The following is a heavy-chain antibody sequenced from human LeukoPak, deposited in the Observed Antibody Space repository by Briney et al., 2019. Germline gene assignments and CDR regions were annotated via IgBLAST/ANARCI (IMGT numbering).Heavy chain of an antibody. CDR1: GGTFSSYA. V-gene: IGHV1-69*05. CDR2: IIPIFGTA. J-gene: IGHJ3*02. CDR3: ARDVRYCSGGSCYPDAFDI. Sequence: SVKVSCKASGGTFSSYAISWVRQAPGQGLEWMGGIIPIFGTANYAQKFQGRVTITTDESTSTAYMELSRLRSEDTAVYYCARDVRYCSGGSCYPDAFDIWGQGTMVTVSS. D-gene: IGHD2-15*01.